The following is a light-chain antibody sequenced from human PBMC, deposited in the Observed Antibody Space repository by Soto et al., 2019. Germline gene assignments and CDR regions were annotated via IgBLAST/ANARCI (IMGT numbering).Light chain of an antibody. CDR3: QQYYSTPIT. CDR1: QSVLYSSNNKNY. J-gene: IGKJ5*01. V-gene: IGKV4-1*01. CDR2: WAS. Sequence: DIVMTQSPDSLAVSLGERATINCKSSQSVLYSSNNKNYLTWYQQKPGHPPKLLIYWASTRESGVPDRFSGSGSGTDFTLTISSLQAEDVAVYSCQQYYSTPITFGQGTRLEIK.